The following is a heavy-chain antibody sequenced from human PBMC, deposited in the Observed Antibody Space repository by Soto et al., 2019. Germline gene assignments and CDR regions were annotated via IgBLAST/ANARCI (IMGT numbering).Heavy chain of an antibody. J-gene: IGHJ4*02. CDR1: GYTFTSYA. CDR3: ARSVAAAGPYYFDY. Sequence: GASVKVSCKASGYTFTSYAMHWVRQAPGQRLEWMGWINAGNGNTKYSQKFQGRVTITRDTSASTAYMELSSLRSEDTAVYYCARSVAAAGPYYFDYWGQGTLVTVSS. D-gene: IGHD6-13*01. V-gene: IGHV1-3*01. CDR2: INAGNGNT.